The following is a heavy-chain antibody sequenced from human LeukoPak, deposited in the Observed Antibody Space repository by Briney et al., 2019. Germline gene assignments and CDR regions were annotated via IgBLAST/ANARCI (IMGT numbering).Heavy chain of an antibody. V-gene: IGHV3-23*01. CDR1: GFTFSSYA. J-gene: IGHJ4*02. D-gene: IGHD6-19*01. Sequence: PGGSLRLSCAASGFTFSSYAMSWVRQAPGKGLEWVSAISGSGGSTHYADSVKGRFTISRDNSKNTLYLQMNSLRAEDTAVYYCAKGAGQWLVKGIDYWGQGTLVTVSS. CDR2: ISGSGGST. CDR3: AKGAGQWLVKGIDY.